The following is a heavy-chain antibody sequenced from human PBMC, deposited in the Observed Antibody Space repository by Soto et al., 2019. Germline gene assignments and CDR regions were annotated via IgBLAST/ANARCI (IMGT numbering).Heavy chain of an antibody. J-gene: IGHJ4*02. D-gene: IGHD6-13*01. CDR2: IRSKAYGGTT. CDR1: GFTFGDYA. CDR3: TRDLSYSSSPTY. V-gene: IGHV3-49*03. Sequence: PGGSLRLSCTASGFTFGDYAVSWFRQAPGKGLEWVGFIRSKAYGGTTEYATSVKGRFTISRDDSKSIAYLQMNSLKTEDTAVYYCTRDLSYSSSPTYWGQGTLVTVS.